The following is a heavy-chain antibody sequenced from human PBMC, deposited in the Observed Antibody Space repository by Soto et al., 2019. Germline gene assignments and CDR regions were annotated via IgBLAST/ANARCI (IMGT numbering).Heavy chain of an antibody. D-gene: IGHD6-25*01. CDR1: GFTFDDNA. V-gene: IGHV3-9*01. CDR3: ARDMYFITAAGGGIDD. J-gene: IGHJ4*02. Sequence: EVQLVESGGGLVQPGRSLRLSCAASGFTFDDNAMHWVRQSPGKGLEWVSGISWNSGTIADADSVKGRFTISTDNAKNTLYLQMNRLRAEAAALYYCARDMYFITAAGGGIDDWGQGTRVTVSS. CDR2: ISWNSGTI.